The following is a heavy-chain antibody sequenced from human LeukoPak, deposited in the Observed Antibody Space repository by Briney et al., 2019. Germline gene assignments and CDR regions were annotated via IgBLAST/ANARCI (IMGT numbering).Heavy chain of an antibody. D-gene: IGHD2-15*01. CDR3: AKWGYCSGGSCYLDWYDP. Sequence: GGSLRLSCAASGFTFTSYAMSRVRQAPGKGLEWVSAISGSGGSTYYADSVKGRFTISRDNSKNTLYLQMNSLRAEDTAVYYCAKWGYCSGGSCYLDWYDPWGQGTLVTVSS. CDR2: ISGSGGST. J-gene: IGHJ5*02. CDR1: GFTFTSYA. V-gene: IGHV3-23*01.